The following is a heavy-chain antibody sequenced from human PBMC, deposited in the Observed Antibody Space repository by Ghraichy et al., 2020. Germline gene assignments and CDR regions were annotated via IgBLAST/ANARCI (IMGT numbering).Heavy chain of an antibody. D-gene: IGHD3-10*01. CDR3: ARSKWFGENWFDP. Sequence: ASVKVSCKASGYTFTGYYMHWVRQAPGQGLEWMGWINPDSGGTNYAKKFQGRVTMTRDTSIGTAYMELSRLRSDDTAVYYCARSKWFGENWFDPWGQGTLVTVSS. J-gene: IGHJ5*02. V-gene: IGHV1-2*02. CDR2: INPDSGGT. CDR1: GYTFTGYY.